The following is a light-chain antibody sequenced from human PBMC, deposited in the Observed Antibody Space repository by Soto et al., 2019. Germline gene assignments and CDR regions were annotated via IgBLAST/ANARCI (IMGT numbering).Light chain of an antibody. J-gene: IGKJ5*01. CDR3: QHFGGTTFT. CDR2: GAS. V-gene: IGKV3-20*01. Sequence: IVLRDSPGTLSLSPGEGATLSCRASQSVSSSYIACYQQRPRQTPSLLIDGASTRATGIPDRCSGSGSGTHFTLTISILEPGDVTVYYCQHFGGTTFTFGQGTRLEIK. CDR1: QSVSSSY.